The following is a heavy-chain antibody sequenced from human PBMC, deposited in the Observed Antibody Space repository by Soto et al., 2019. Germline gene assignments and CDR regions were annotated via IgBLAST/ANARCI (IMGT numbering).Heavy chain of an antibody. D-gene: IGHD2-21*02. V-gene: IGHV1-2*02. CDR2: INSNSGGT. CDR3: ARDSPSLAYCGGDCYSIDY. Sequence: QEQLVQSGAEVKKPGASVKVSCKASGYTFTDHYIHWVRQAPGQGLEWMGWINSNSGGTNSAQKFQGRVTMTSDTTSRTAYMELTRLRSDDTAMYYCARDSPSLAYCGGDCYSIDYWGQGTLVTVSS. J-gene: IGHJ4*02. CDR1: GYTFTDHY.